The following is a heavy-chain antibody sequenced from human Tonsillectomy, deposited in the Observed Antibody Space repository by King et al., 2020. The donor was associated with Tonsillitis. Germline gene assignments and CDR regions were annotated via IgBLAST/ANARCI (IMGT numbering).Heavy chain of an antibody. CDR2: MFHTGGG. Sequence: VQLQESGPGLVKPSETLSLTCTVSGGPVTSYYWSWIRQPPGKGLEWTGHMFHTGGGDYNPSLKGRVTISVDTSTNQFSLKVSSVTAADTAVYYCARHNGFDSGSRSFDYWGQGTLVTVSS. J-gene: IGHJ4*02. V-gene: IGHV4-59*02. D-gene: IGHD3-10*01. CDR1: GGPVTSYY. CDR3: ARHNGFDSGSRSFDY.